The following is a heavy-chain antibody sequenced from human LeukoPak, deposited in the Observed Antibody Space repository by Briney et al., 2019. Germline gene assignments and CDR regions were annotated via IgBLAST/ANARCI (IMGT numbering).Heavy chain of an antibody. Sequence: GSLRLSCAASGFTFSSYSMNWIRQPPGKGLEWIGKINHSGSTNYNPSLKSRVTISVDPSKKQFSLKLSSVTAADTAVYYCARGLNMGYFDLWGRGTLVTVSS. V-gene: IGHV4-34*01. J-gene: IGHJ2*01. CDR3: ARGLNMGYFDL. CDR1: GFTFSSYS. D-gene: IGHD1-26*01. CDR2: INHSGST.